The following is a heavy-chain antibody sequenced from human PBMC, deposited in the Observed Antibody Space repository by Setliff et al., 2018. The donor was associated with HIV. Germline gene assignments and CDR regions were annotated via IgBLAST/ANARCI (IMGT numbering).Heavy chain of an antibody. CDR3: ARDLLGDPDAFDI. J-gene: IGHJ3*02. CDR1: GYSFTSYA. D-gene: IGHD3-16*01. V-gene: IGHV7-4-1*02. Sequence: ASVKVSCKASGYSFTSYAINWVRQAPGQGLECMGWINTKTGTPRYAQAFRGRFVISSDTSVTTSYLQINSLKAEDTAVYYCARDLLGDPDAFDIWGQGTQVTVSS. CDR2: INTKTGTP.